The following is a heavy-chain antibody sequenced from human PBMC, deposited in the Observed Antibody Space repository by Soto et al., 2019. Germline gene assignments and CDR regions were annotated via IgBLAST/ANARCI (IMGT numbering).Heavy chain of an antibody. V-gene: IGHV4-30-4*01. D-gene: IGHD3-22*01. CDR3: ARTHRAHLDYDRPGPNTSPYYFDY. CDR1: GVSISSGDYY. CDR2: IYYSGST. Sequence: PSETLSLTCTVSGVSISSGDYYWSWIRQPPGKGLEWIGYIYYSGSTYYNPSLKSRVTISVDTSKNQFSLKLSSVTAADTAVYYCARTHRAHLDYDRPGPNTSPYYFDYWGQGTLVTVSS. J-gene: IGHJ4*02.